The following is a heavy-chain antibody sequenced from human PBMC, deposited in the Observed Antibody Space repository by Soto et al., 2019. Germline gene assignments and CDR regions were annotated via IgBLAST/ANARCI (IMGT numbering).Heavy chain of an antibody. V-gene: IGHV3-74*01. CDR2: INSDGSSV. J-gene: IGHJ4*02. CDR3: TRDLTTVTTN. D-gene: IGHD4-17*01. CDR1: GFTFSQYT. Sequence: GGSLRLSCAGSGFTFSQYTMHWVRQAPGKGLAWLSRINSDGSSVTYADSVKGRFTISRDNAKNTLYLEMKSLRAEDTAVYYCTRDLTTVTTNWGQGTLVTVSS.